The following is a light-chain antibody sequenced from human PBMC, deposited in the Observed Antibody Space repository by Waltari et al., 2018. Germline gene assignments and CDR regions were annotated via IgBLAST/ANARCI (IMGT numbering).Light chain of an antibody. V-gene: IGLV2-11*01. CDR1: SSDVGGYNA. Sequence: QSAPTQPRSVSGSPGQSVTISCTGSSSDVGGYNAVSWYQQFPGKGPKVLIYDVSKRLSGVPDRFSGSKSGNTASLTISGLQAEDEAAYYCCSYAGTYTFFVFGSGTEVTVL. CDR2: DVS. CDR3: CSYAGTYTFFV. J-gene: IGLJ1*01.